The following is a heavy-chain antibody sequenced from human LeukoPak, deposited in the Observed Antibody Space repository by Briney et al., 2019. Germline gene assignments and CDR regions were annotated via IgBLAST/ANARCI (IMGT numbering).Heavy chain of an antibody. V-gene: IGHV4-59*01. CDR1: GGSISSYY. CDR3: ARQKTTANHYYFDY. J-gene: IGHJ4*02. Sequence: PSETLSLTCTVSGGSISSYYWSWIRQPPGKGLEWIGYIYYTGSTNYNPSLKSRVTISVDTSKNQFSLKLSSVTAADTAVYYCARQKTTANHYYFDYWGQGTLVTVSS. D-gene: IGHD4-17*01. CDR2: IYYTGST.